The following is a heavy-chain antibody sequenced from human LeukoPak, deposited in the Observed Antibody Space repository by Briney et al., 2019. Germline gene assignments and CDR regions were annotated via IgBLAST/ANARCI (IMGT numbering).Heavy chain of an antibody. D-gene: IGHD4-23*01. CDR1: GGSFSGYY. CDR2: INHSGST. V-gene: IGHV4-34*01. Sequence: PSETLSLTCAVYGGSFSGYYWSWIRQPPGKGLEWIGEINHSGSTNYNPSLKSRVTISVDTSKNQFSLKLSSVTAADTAVYYCARHGPYRLISTVVTSHFDYWGQGTLVTVSS. J-gene: IGHJ4*02. CDR3: ARHGPYRLISTVVTSHFDY.